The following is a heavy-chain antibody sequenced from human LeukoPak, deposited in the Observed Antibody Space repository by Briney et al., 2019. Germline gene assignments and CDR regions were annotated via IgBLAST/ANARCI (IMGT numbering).Heavy chain of an antibody. CDR2: ISSSGSTI. J-gene: IGHJ4*02. Sequence: GGSLRLSCAASGFTFSSYEMNWVRQAPGKGLDWVSYISSSGSTIYYADSVKGRFTISRDNAKNSLYLQMNSLRAEDTAVYYCASGTYGGNSYSEYWGQGTLVTVSS. CDR1: GFTFSSYE. D-gene: IGHD4-23*01. V-gene: IGHV3-48*03. CDR3: ASGTYGGNSYSEY.